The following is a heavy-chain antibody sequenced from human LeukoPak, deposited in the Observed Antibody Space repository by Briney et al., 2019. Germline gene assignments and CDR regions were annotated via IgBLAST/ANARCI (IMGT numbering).Heavy chain of an antibody. CDR1: GFTFSDYY. CDR3: ARARDGYNYYPFDY. V-gene: IGHV3-11*01. CDR2: RSSSGNTI. D-gene: IGHD5-12*01. Sequence: GGSLRLSCAACGFTFSDYYMNWIRQAPGKGLEWISYRSSSGNTIYYADSVKGRFTISRDNAKNSLYLQMNSLRAEDTAVYYCARARDGYNYYPFDYWGQGTLVTVSS. J-gene: IGHJ4*02.